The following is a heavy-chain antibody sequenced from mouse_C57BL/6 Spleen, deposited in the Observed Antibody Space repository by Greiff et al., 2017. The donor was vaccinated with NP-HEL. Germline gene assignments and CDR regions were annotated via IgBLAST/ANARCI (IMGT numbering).Heavy chain of an antibody. V-gene: IGHV10-1*01. CDR3: VRHEGGWFAY. CDR1: GFSFNTYA. Sequence: EVQVVESGGGLVQPKGSLKLSCAASGFSFNTYAMNWVRQAPGKGLEWVARIRSKSNNYATYYADSVKDRFTISRDDSESMLYLQMNNLKTEDTAMYYCVRHEGGWFAYWGQGTLVTVSA. J-gene: IGHJ3*01. CDR2: IRSKSNNYAT.